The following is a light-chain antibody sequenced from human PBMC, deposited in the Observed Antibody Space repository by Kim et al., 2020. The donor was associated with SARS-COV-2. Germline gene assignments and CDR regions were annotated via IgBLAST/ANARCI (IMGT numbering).Light chain of an antibody. CDR2: YAS. Sequence: PGKTAKIHCGRHNMGSKGAHCYQQKPGQAPVLVIYYASDRPSGIPERFSGSNSGSTATLTISRVEAGDEADYYCQVWDSSSDHVVFGGGTQLTVL. V-gene: IGLV3-21*04. CDR3: QVWDSSSDHVV. CDR1: NMGSKG. J-gene: IGLJ2*01.